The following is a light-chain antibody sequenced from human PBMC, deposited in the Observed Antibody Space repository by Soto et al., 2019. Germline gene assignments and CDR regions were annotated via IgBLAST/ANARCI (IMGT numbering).Light chain of an antibody. V-gene: IGKV1-9*01. CDR2: AAY. J-gene: IGKJ4*01. CDR1: QGISSY. Sequence: IQLTQSPSSLYASVGDRVTITCRASQGISSYLAWYQQKPGKAPKLLIYAAYTLQSGVTSRFSGSGSGTDFTLTISSLQPEDFATYYCQQLNSYPLTVGGGTKVEIK. CDR3: QQLNSYPLT.